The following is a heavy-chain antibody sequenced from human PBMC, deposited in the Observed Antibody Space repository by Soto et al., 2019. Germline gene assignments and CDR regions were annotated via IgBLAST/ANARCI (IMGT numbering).Heavy chain of an antibody. CDR3: ARERRGGSSSGLDDYYYYYGMDV. CDR1: GGTFSSYA. V-gene: IGHV1-69*01. CDR2: IIPIFGTA. J-gene: IGHJ6*02. D-gene: IGHD6-19*01. Sequence: QVQLVQSGAEVKKPGSSVKVSCKASGGTFSSYAISWVRQAPGQGLEWMGGIIPIFGTANYAQKFQGRVTINADESTSTAYMELSSLRSEDTAVYYCARERRGGSSSGLDDYYYYYGMDVWGQGTTVTVSS.